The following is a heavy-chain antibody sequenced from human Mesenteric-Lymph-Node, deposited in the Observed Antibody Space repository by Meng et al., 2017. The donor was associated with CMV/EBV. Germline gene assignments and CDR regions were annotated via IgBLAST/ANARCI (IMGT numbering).Heavy chain of an antibody. CDR1: GYSFTSYW. CDR2: IDPSDSYT. Sequence: GSGYSFTSYWLSWVRQMPRKGLEWMGRIDPSDSYTNYSPSFQGHVTISADKSISTAYLQWSGLKASDTAMYYCARVGYDTSGSPVDYWGQGTLVTVSS. CDR3: ARVGYDTSGSPVDY. J-gene: IGHJ4*02. D-gene: IGHD3-22*01. V-gene: IGHV5-10-1*01.